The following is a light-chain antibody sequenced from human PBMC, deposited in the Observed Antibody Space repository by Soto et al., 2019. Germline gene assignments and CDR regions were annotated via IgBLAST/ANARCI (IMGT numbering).Light chain of an antibody. Sequence: IVMTQSPATLSVSPGERATLSCRAGQTIYSNVAWYQQRPGQAPRLLIYRASTRATGVPARFSGSGSGTEFTLSIGSLQSEDFAVYYCQQYNDWPPTFGQGTKVDIK. CDR1: QTIYSN. CDR3: QQYNDWPPT. J-gene: IGKJ1*01. CDR2: RAS. V-gene: IGKV3-15*01.